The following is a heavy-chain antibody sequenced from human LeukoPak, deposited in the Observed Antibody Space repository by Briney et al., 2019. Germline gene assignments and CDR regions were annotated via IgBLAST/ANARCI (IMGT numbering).Heavy chain of an antibody. V-gene: IGHV4-59*01. CDR3: AREGGKQRLVFDY. Sequence: SETLSLTCSVSADSISRYYWSWIRQPPGKGLEWIGYMFHTGSTSYDPSLKSRVTISMDTSKLQFSLRLSSVTAADTAVYYCAREGGKQRLVFDYWGQGSLVTVSS. D-gene: IGHD6-13*01. J-gene: IGHJ4*02. CDR1: ADSISRYY. CDR2: MFHTGST.